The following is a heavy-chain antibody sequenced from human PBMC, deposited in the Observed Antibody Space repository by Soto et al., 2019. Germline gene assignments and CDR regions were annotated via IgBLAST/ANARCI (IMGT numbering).Heavy chain of an antibody. J-gene: IGHJ6*02. D-gene: IGHD2-2*01. V-gene: IGHV3-72*01. CDR3: GRGYCTGSSCPRAHYGLDV. Sequence: GSLRPSCAASGFTFSDHFIDLGRHAPWKGLEWVGRTASRAESYTTGYAASVKGRFTISRDDSKNSLYLQMNSLKTEDTAVYYCGRGYCTGSSCPRAHYGLDVWGQGTTVTVSS. CDR1: GFTFSDHF. CDR2: TASRAESYTT.